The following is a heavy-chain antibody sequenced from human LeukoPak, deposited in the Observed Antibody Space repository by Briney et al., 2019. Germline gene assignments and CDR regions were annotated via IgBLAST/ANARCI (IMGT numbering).Heavy chain of an antibody. V-gene: IGHV1-24*01. J-gene: IGHJ6*04. CDR2: FDPEDGET. CDR3: ATGPRILSLEGSSYYGMDV. CDR1: GHTLTELS. D-gene: IGHD2-15*01. Sequence: ASVKVSCKVSGHTLTELSMHWVRQAPGKGLEWMGGFDPEDGETIYAQKFQGRVTMTEDTSTDTAYMELSSLRSEDTAVYYCATGPRILSLEGSSYYGMDVWGKGTTVTVSS.